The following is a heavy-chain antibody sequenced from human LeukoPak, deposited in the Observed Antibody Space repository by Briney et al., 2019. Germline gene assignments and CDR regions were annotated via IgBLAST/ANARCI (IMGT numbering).Heavy chain of an antibody. CDR1: GFTFNTYA. CDR2: ISGSGGRT. J-gene: IGHJ6*04. Sequence: GGSLRLSCAASGFTFNTYAMSWVRQAPGKGLEWVSAISGSGGRTFYAASVKGWFTISRDNSKKTLFLQMNSLRAEDTALYYCAKDEPSGLGLNTRYNDLWGKGTTVTVSS. V-gene: IGHV3-23*01. D-gene: IGHD5-12*01. CDR3: AKDEPSGLGLNTRYNDL.